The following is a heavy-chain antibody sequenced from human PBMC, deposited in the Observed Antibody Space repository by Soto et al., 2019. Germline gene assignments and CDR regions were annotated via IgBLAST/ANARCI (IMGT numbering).Heavy chain of an antibody. D-gene: IGHD6-13*01. J-gene: IGHJ6*01. Sequence: QVQLVQSGGGVVQPGGSLRLSCAASGFTFSTYGMHWVRQAPGKGLEWVAVIWYDGSKIYYADSVKGRFTISRGNSKSTLYLQMNSLRAEDTAVYYCARPLEQHQLGFGMDVWGQGSPVTVSS. CDR3: ARPLEQHQLGFGMDV. CDR2: IWYDGSKI. CDR1: GFTFSTYG. V-gene: IGHV3-33*01.